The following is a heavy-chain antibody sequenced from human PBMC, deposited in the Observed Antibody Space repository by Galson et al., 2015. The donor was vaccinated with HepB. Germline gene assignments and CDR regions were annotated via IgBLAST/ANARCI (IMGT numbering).Heavy chain of an antibody. CDR3: ASDFMGGSHYTGLDH. CDR1: GFTFSDYS. CDR2: ISRKSDYT. V-gene: IGHV3-21*06. D-gene: IGHD1-26*01. Sequence: SLRLSCAASGFTFSDYSMNWVRQAPGKGLEWVAIISRKSDYTNYADSVKGRFTISRDNAKNSLFLQLNSLRSEDTAVYYCASDFMGGSHYTGLDHWGQGTLVTVSS. J-gene: IGHJ5*02.